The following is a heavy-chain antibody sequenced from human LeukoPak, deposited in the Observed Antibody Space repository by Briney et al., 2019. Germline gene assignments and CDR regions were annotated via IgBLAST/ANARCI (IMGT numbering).Heavy chain of an antibody. J-gene: IGHJ6*02. CDR1: GGSFSGYY. D-gene: IGHD6-13*01. Sequence: SETLSLTCAVYGGSFSGYYWSWIRQPPGKGLEWIREINHSGSTNYNPSLKSRVTISVDTSKNQFSLKLSSVTAADTAVYYCARRFGYSSSWYYYYYGMDVWGQGTTVTVSS. CDR2: INHSGST. V-gene: IGHV4-34*01. CDR3: ARRFGYSSSWYYYYYGMDV.